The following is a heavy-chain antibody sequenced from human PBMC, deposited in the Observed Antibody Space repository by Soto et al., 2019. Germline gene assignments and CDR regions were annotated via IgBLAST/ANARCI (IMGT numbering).Heavy chain of an antibody. D-gene: IGHD2-21*01. Sequence: GGSLRLSCAASGFTFSSYAMSWVRQAPGKGLEWVSAISGSGGSTYYADSVKGRFTISRDNSKNTLYLQMNSLRAEDTAVYYCAKDWWGSTHEGPFYFDYWGQGTLVTVSS. CDR3: AKDWWGSTHEGPFYFDY. V-gene: IGHV3-23*01. CDR1: GFTFSSYA. J-gene: IGHJ4*02. CDR2: ISGSGGST.